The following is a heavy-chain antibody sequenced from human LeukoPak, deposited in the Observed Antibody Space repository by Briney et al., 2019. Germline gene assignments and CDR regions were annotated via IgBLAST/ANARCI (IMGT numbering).Heavy chain of an antibody. CDR3: ARDRVDYGDYEAYYYGMDV. Sequence: SVKVSCKASGGTFSSYAISWLRQAPGQGLEWMGRINPILGIANYAQKFQGRVTITADKSTSTAYMELSSLRSEDTAVYYCARDRVDYGDYEAYYYGMDVWGQGTTVTVSS. CDR1: GGTFSSYA. D-gene: IGHD4-17*01. J-gene: IGHJ6*02. CDR2: INPILGIA. V-gene: IGHV1-69*04.